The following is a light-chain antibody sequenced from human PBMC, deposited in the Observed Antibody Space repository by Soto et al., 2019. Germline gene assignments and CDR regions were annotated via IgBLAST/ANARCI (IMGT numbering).Light chain of an antibody. J-gene: IGKJ1*01. V-gene: IGKV1-39*01. Sequence: DIQMTQSPSSLSASVGDRVTITCRASQSISSYLNWYQQKPGKAPKLLIYAAASLQSGVPSRFSGSGSGTDFTLTISSLQTEDFATYYCQRSYSTPYTFGQGTKVEIK. CDR3: QRSYSTPYT. CDR2: AAA. CDR1: QSISSY.